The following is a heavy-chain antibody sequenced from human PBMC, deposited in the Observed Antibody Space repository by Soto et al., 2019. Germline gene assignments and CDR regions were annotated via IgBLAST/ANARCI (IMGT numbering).Heavy chain of an antibody. Sequence: LGESLKISCKGSGYSFTSYWISWVRQMPGKGLEWMGRIDPSDSYTNYSPSFQGHVTISADKSISTAYLQWSSLKASDTAMYYCARSYGDYRLGLDYWGQGTLVTVSS. CDR3: ARSYGDYRLGLDY. J-gene: IGHJ4*02. CDR1: GYSFTSYW. D-gene: IGHD4-17*01. V-gene: IGHV5-10-1*01. CDR2: IDPSDSYT.